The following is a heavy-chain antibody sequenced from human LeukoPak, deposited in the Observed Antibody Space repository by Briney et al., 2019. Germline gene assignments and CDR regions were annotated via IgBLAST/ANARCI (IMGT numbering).Heavy chain of an antibody. V-gene: IGHV4-59*03. CDR2: MHYSGTT. CDR3: VGGGQWLAFDY. Sequence: SGTLSLTCTVSGGSIIGYYWSWIRQPPGKGLECIGDMHYSGTTEYNPSLKSRATISIDTSKNQFSLKLTSVTAADTAVYYCVGGGQWLAFDYWGQGTLVTDSS. CDR1: GGSIIGYY. J-gene: IGHJ4*02. D-gene: IGHD6-19*01.